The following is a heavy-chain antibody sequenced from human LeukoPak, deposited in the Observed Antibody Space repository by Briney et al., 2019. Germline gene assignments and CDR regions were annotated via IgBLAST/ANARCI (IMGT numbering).Heavy chain of an antibody. CDR2: INHSGST. CDR3: ARGWFGENSYYYGMDV. CDR1: GGSFSGYY. J-gene: IGHJ6*02. D-gene: IGHD3-10*01. Sequence: SETLSLTCAVYGGSFSGYYWSWIRQPPGKGLEWIGEINHSGSTNYNPSLKSRVTISVDTSKNQFSLKLSSVTAADTAVYYCARGWFGENSYYYGMDVWGQGTTVTVSS. V-gene: IGHV4-34*01.